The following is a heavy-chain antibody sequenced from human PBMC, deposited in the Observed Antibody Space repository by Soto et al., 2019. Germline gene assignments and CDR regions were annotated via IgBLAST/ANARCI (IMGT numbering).Heavy chain of an antibody. CDR3: ARDFCGGDCYDDYYYYAMDV. V-gene: IGHV4-61*01. CDR1: GGSVSSRSHY. D-gene: IGHD2-21*02. CDR2: IYYSGNT. J-gene: IGHJ6*02. Sequence: SETLSLTCTVSGGSVSSRSHYWSWIRQPPGKGPEWIGYIYYSGNTKYNPSLRSRVTISVDTSKNQFSLKVSSVTAADTAIYYCARDFCGGDCYDDYYYYAMDVWGQGTTVTVYS.